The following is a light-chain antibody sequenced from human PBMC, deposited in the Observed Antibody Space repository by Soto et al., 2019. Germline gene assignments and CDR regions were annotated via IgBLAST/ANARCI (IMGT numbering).Light chain of an antibody. CDR2: EVN. CDR1: SSDVGGYNY. Sequence: QSAMTQPASVSGSPGQSITISCTGTSSDVGGYNYVSWYHQHPGKAPKLMIYEVNNRPSEVSNRFSGSKSGNTASLTISGRKPEDEAPYYCNSYTSRYTFVLGTGNKVTVL. CDR3: NSYTSRYTFV. V-gene: IGLV2-14*01. J-gene: IGLJ1*01.